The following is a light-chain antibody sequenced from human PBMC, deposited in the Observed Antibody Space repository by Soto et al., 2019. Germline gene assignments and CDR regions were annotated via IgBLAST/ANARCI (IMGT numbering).Light chain of an antibody. CDR1: QSVSSY. CDR3: QQRSNWPVT. J-gene: IGKJ2*01. V-gene: IGKV3-11*01. CDR2: DAS. Sequence: EIVLTQSPATLSLSPGERATLSCRASQSVSSYLAWYQQKPGKAPRLLIYDASNRANGIPARFSGSGSGTAFTLPISSLEPEDFAVYYCQQRSNWPVTFGQGTKLEIK.